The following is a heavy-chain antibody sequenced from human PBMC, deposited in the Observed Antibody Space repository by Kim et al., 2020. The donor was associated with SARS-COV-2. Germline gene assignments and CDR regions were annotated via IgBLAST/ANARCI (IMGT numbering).Heavy chain of an antibody. J-gene: IGHJ5*02. CDR2: ISYDGSNK. Sequence: GGSLRLSCAASGFTFSSYGMHWVRQAPGKGLEWVAVISYDGSNKYYADSVKGRFTISRDNSKNTLYLQMNSLRAEDTAVYYCAKPNYYDSSGYYSSWGQGTLVTVSS. CDR3: AKPNYYDSSGYYSS. CDR1: GFTFSSYG. V-gene: IGHV3-30*18. D-gene: IGHD3-22*01.